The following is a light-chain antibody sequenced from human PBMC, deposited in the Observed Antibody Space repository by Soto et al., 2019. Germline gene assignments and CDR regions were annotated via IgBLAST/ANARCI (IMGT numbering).Light chain of an antibody. CDR2: DAY. V-gene: IGKV3D-20*02. CDR1: QSVSSNY. Sequence: IGLTLTPSTQCCSGGERGSLCCTASQSVSSNYLAWYQQRPGQAPRLLIYDAYNRATCIPPRFSGSGSGTDFTLTIRSLEPEDSAVYYCQQRDLWPIKFGQGTRLEIK. J-gene: IGKJ5*01. CDR3: QQRDLWPIK.